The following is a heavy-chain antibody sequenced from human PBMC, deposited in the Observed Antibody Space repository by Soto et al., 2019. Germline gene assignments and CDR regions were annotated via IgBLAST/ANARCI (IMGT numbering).Heavy chain of an antibody. V-gene: IGHV4-34*01. J-gene: IGHJ4*02. CDR2: INHSGST. Sequence: QVQLQQWGAGLLKPSETLSLTCAVYGGSFSDYYWSWIRQPPGKGLEWIGEINHSGSTNYNPSLKSRVTISVDTSKNQFSLKLSSVTAADTAVYYCARVSSSSWNFDYWGQGTLVTVSS. CDR3: ARVSSSSWNFDY. D-gene: IGHD6-13*01. CDR1: GGSFSDYY.